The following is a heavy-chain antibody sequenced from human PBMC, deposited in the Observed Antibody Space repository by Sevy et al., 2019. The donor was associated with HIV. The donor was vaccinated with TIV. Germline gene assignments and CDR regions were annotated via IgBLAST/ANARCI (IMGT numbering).Heavy chain of an antibody. J-gene: IGHJ6*02. D-gene: IGHD2-2*01. CDR1: GFTFSDVW. CDR3: TTEAVDCSTPTCSLAMDV. Sequence: GESLKISCAASGFTFSDVWMSWVRQAPGKGLEWVGRIKSKIDGGTIDYAAPVKVRFTISRDDSKNTLYLQMNSLKTEDTAVYYCTTEAVDCSTPTCSLAMDVWGQGTTVTVSS. V-gene: IGHV3-15*01. CDR2: IKSKIDGGTI.